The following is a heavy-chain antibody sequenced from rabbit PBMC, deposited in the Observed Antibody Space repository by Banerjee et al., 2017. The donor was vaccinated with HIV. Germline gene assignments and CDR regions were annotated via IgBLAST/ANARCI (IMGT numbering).Heavy chain of an antibody. CDR1: GFDFSSNP. CDR3: ARDGTDNGYYFNL. V-gene: IGHV1S40*01. Sequence: QSLEESGGDLVKPGASLTVTCTASGFDFSSNPMCWVRQAPGKGLEWIACIYAGSSGSTHYASWAKGRFTISKTSSTTVTLQMTSLTAADTATYFCARDGTDNGYYFNLGGQGTLVTGS. CDR2: IYAGSSGST. J-gene: IGHJ4*01. D-gene: IGHD6-1*01.